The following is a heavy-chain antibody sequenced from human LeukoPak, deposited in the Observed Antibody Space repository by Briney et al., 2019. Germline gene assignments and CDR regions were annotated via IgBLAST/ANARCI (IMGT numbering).Heavy chain of an antibody. Sequence: GSLRLSCAASGFTFSSYSMNWVRKPPGKGLEWIGSIYYSGSTYYNPSLKSRVTISVDTSKNQFSLKLSSVTAADTAVYYCAGHDYDFWSGPAYFDYWGQGTLVTVSS. J-gene: IGHJ4*02. CDR3: AGHDYDFWSGPAYFDY. CDR2: IYYSGST. V-gene: IGHV4-39*01. D-gene: IGHD3-3*01. CDR1: GFTFSSYSMN.